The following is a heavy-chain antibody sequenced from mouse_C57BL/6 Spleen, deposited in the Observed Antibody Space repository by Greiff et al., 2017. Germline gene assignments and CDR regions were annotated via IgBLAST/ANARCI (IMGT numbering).Heavy chain of an antibody. CDR1: GYTFTSYG. CDR3: ARWEYYGSSYVSYFDY. D-gene: IGHD1-1*01. J-gene: IGHJ2*01. V-gene: IGHV1-81*01. Sequence: VQLQQSGAELARPGASVKLSCKASGYTFTSYGISWVKQRTGQGLEWIGEIYPRSGNTYYNEKVKGKATLTADKSSSTAYMELRSLTSEDSAVYFGARWEYYGSSYVSYFDYWGQGTTLTVSS. CDR2: IYPRSGNT.